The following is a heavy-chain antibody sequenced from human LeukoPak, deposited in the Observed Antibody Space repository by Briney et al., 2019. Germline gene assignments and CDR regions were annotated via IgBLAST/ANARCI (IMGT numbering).Heavy chain of an antibody. CDR3: ARGGVLTGLNFDN. CDR1: GFTFSSFW. Sequence: RGSLRLSCAASGFTFSSFWMHWVRQAPGKGLVWVSRINSDGSSISYVDSVKGRFTISRDNAKNTLYLQMNSLRVEDTAVYYCARGGVLTGLNFDNWGQGTLVTVSS. CDR2: INSDGSSI. D-gene: IGHD3-9*01. J-gene: IGHJ4*02. V-gene: IGHV3-74*01.